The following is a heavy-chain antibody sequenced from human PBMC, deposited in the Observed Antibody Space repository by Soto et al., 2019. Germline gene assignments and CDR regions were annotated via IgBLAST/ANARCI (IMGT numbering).Heavy chain of an antibody. D-gene: IGHD1-1*01. CDR2: IWYDGSNK. CDR3: AREGNELEPTQKVDY. J-gene: IGHJ4*02. Sequence: GGSLRLSCAASGFTFSSYGMHWVRQAPGKGLEWVAVIWYDGSNKYYADSVKGRFTISRDNSKNTLYLQMNSLRAEDTAVYYCAREGNELEPTQKVDYWGQGTLVTVSS. V-gene: IGHV3-33*01. CDR1: GFTFSSYG.